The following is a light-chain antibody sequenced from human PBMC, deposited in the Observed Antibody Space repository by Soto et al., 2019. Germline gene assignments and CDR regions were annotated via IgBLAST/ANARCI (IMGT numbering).Light chain of an antibody. J-gene: IGKJ1*01. CDR2: AAS. V-gene: IGKV1-39*01. Sequence: DIQMTQSPSSLSASIGDRVTITCRASQNIRSYLNWYQQKPGKAPKLLIHAASSLQSGVPSRFSGSGSGTDFTLPISSLQPEDFAAYYCQLSDSTWTFGQGTKVDIK. CDR1: QNIRSY. CDR3: QLSDSTWT.